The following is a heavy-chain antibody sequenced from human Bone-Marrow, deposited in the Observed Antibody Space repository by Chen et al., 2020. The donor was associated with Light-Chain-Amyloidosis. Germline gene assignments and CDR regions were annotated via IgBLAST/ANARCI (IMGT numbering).Heavy chain of an antibody. CDR3: AKDRHSTSLVYFDY. J-gene: IGHJ4*02. CDR2: ISGSGGST. V-gene: IGHV3-23*01. CDR1: GFTFSSYA. Sequence: EVQLLESGGGLVQPGGSLRLSCAASGFTFSSYAMSWVRQAPGKGLGWVSGISGSGGSTYYADSVKGRFTISRDNSKNPLYLQMNSLRAEDTAVYYCAKDRHSTSLVYFDYWGQGTLVSVSS. D-gene: IGHD6-13*01.